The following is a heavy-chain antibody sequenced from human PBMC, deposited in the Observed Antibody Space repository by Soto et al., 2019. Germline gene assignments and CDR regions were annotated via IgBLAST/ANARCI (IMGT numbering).Heavy chain of an antibody. V-gene: IGHV3-33*01. J-gene: IGHJ4*02. CDR2: IVNDGSDR. D-gene: IGHD4-17*01. CDR3: ARDDDYEANGLDY. Sequence: GGSLRLSCVGSGFTFSRYGMHWLRQAPGEGLEWMAVIVNDGSDRDYAASVAGRFTISRDNSKNTLYLQMDNLGVDDTAMYYCARDDDYEANGLDYWGQGALVTVSS. CDR1: GFTFSRYG.